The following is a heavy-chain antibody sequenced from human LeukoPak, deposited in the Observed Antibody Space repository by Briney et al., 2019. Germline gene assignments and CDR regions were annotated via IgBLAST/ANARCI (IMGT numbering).Heavy chain of an antibody. CDR2: ISYDGSNK. CDR1: GFTFSSYA. Sequence: GSLRLSCAASGFTFSSYAMHWVRQAPGKGLEWVAVISYDGSNKYYADSVKGRFTISRDNSKNTLYLQMNSLRAEDTAVYYCARDELEQLAYFGFDYWGQGTLVTVSS. V-gene: IGHV3-30*04. CDR3: ARDELEQLAYFGFDY. J-gene: IGHJ4*02. D-gene: IGHD6-13*01.